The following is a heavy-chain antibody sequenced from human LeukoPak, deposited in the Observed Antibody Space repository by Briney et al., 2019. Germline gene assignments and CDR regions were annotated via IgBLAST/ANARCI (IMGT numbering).Heavy chain of an antibody. D-gene: IGHD4-17*01. Sequence: SETLSLTCTVNGGSFSDYYWTWIRQPPGKGLEWIGEINHSGNTNYNPSLKSRVTISVDTSKNQFSLKLSSVTAADTAVYYCARVPTTVTTYYFDYWGQGTLVTVSS. CDR3: ARVPTTVTTYYFDY. CDR2: INHSGNT. CDR1: GGSFSDYY. V-gene: IGHV4-34*01. J-gene: IGHJ4*02.